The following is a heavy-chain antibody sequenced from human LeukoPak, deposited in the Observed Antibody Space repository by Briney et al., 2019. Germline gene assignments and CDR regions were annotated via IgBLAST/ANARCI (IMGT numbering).Heavy chain of an antibody. D-gene: IGHD3-3*01. CDR3: ARGDFWSGYYRYFDY. Sequence: TGGSLRLSCAASGFTFSSYSMNWVRQAPGKGLEWVSSISSSSSYIYYADSVKGRFTTSRDNAKNSLYLQMNSLRAEDTAVYYCARGDFWSGYYRYFDYWGQGTLVTVSS. CDR1: GFTFSSYS. CDR2: ISSSSSYI. V-gene: IGHV3-21*01. J-gene: IGHJ4*02.